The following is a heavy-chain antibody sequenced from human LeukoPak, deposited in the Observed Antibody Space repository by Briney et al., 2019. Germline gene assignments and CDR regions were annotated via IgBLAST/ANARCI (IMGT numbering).Heavy chain of an antibody. Sequence: ASVKVSCKASGYTFTGYYMHWVRQAPGQGLEWMGWINPNSGGTNYAQKFQGRVTTTRDTSISTAYMELSRLRSDDTAVYYCARERGYYDSSGYLMGRSSSGYWGQGTLVTVSS. J-gene: IGHJ4*02. CDR1: GYTFTGYY. CDR3: ARERGYYDSSGYLMGRSSSGY. D-gene: IGHD3-22*01. V-gene: IGHV1-2*02. CDR2: INPNSGGT.